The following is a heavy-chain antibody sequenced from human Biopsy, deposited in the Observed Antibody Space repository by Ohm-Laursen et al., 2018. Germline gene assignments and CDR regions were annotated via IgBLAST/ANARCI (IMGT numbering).Heavy chain of an antibody. D-gene: IGHD2-2*01. Sequence: SETLSLTCTVSGDPIGSYSWSWIRRPPGKGLEWIGYIEYSDKTYYNPSLESRVAFSVDTSKNQFSLRLMYVTAADTAVYYCARHRYCSSTSCSNSNYYFDFWGQGTLVTVSS. J-gene: IGHJ4*02. CDR3: ARHRYCSSTSCSNSNYYFDF. V-gene: IGHV4-59*08. CDR1: GDPIGSYS. CDR2: IEYSDKT.